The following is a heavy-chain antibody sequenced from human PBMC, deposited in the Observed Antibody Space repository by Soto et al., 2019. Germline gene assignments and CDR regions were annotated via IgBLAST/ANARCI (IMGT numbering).Heavy chain of an antibody. CDR1: GGSISSSSYY. J-gene: IGHJ4*02. CDR3: ARHSTVAYYFDY. CDR2: IYYSGST. V-gene: IGHV4-39*01. D-gene: IGHD4-17*01. Sequence: QLQLQESGPGLVKPSETLSLTCTVSGGSISSSSYYWGWIRQPPGKGLEWIGSIYYSGSTYYNPSLKSRVSISVDTSQNQCSLKLSSVTAADTAVYYCARHSTVAYYFDYWGQGTLVTVSS.